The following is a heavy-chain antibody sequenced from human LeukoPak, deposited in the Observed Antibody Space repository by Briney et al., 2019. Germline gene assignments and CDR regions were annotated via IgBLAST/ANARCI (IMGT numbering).Heavy chain of an antibody. CDR1: GGTFSSYA. J-gene: IGHJ4*02. Sequence: ASVKVSCKASGGTFSSYAISWVRQAPGQGLEWMGRIIPILGIANYAQKFQGRVTITADKSTSTAYMELSSLRSEDTGVYYCATAEIMVRGVMMYYFDYWGQGTLVTVSS. V-gene: IGHV1-69*04. CDR3: ATAEIMVRGVMMYYFDY. D-gene: IGHD3-10*01. CDR2: IIPILGIA.